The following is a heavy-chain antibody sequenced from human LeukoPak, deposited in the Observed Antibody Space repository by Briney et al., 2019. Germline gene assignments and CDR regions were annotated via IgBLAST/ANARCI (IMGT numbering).Heavy chain of an antibody. CDR2: ISSSSSTI. CDR3: ARDAGITGTTDLDY. J-gene: IGHJ4*02. D-gene: IGHD1-7*01. CDR1: GFTFSSYS. Sequence: GGSLRLSCAASGFTFSSYSMNWVRQAPGKGLEWASYISSSSSTIYYADSVKGRFTISRDNARNSLYLQMNSLRAEDTAVYYCARDAGITGTTDLDYWGQGTLVTVSS. V-gene: IGHV3-48*04.